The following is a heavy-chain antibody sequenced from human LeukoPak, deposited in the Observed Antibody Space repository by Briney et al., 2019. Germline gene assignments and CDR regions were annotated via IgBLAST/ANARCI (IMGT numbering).Heavy chain of an antibody. CDR2: IYSSGST. D-gene: IGHD5-18*01. Sequence: SETLSLTCTVSGGSISSSSYYWGWIRQPPGKGLEWIGSIYSSGSTNYNPSLKSRISMSVDTSKNQFSLNLYSVTAADTAVYYCAKEEDTAMAWDYWGQGALVTVSS. V-gene: IGHV4-39*07. CDR1: GGSISSSSYY. CDR3: AKEEDTAMAWDY. J-gene: IGHJ4*02.